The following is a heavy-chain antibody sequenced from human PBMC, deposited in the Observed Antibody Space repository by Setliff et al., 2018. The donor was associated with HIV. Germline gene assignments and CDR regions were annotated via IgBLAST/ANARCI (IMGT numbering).Heavy chain of an antibody. CDR2: INYSGST. J-gene: IGHJ4*02. CDR3: ARRLTPYYYYDSSGDSGGNADY. D-gene: IGHD3-22*01. CDR1: GASITTSSFY. Sequence: SETLSLTCAVSGASITTSSFYWGWLRQPPGKGLEWIGDINYSGSTHYNPSLKSPVTISVDTSKNQFTLTLRSVTAADTAVDSCARRLTPYYYYDSSGDSGGNADYWGQGTLVTVSS. V-gene: IGHV4-39*01.